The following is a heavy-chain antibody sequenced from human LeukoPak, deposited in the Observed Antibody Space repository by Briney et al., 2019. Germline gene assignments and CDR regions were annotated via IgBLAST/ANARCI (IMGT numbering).Heavy chain of an antibody. Sequence: SETLSLTCTVSGGSISSGGYYWSWIRQHPGKGLEWIGYIYYSGSTYYDPSLKSRVTISVDTSKNQFSLKLSSVTAADTAVYYCARDSKQWLVRDAFDIWGQGTMVTVSS. J-gene: IGHJ3*02. D-gene: IGHD6-19*01. V-gene: IGHV4-31*03. CDR1: GGSISSGGYY. CDR2: IYYSGST. CDR3: ARDSKQWLVRDAFDI.